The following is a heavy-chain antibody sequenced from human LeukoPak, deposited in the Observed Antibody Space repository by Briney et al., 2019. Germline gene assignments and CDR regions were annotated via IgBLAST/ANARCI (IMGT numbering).Heavy chain of an antibody. CDR1: GYTLTELS. Sequence: PGASVKVSCKVSGYTLTELSMHWVRQAPGKGLEWMGGFDPEDGETIYAQKFQGRVTMTEDTSTDTAYMELSSLRSEDTAVYYCARVIPKQWPPLNDYWGQGTLVTVSS. CDR2: FDPEDGET. CDR3: ARVIPKQWPPLNDY. J-gene: IGHJ4*02. V-gene: IGHV1-24*01. D-gene: IGHD6-19*01.